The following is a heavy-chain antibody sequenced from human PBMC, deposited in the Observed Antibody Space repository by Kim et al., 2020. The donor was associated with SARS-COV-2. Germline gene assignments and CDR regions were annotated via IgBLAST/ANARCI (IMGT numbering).Heavy chain of an antibody. CDR2: IGGDGTGA. CDR1: GITFSSYW. J-gene: IGHJ3*02. D-gene: IGHD1-26*01. Sequence: GGSLRLSCAASGITFSSYWMHWVRQAPGKGLVWVSTIGGDGTGAKYADSVKGRFTISRDNAKNTLYLQMNNLRPEDAAVYYCARYSGSAFDIWGQWTMV. V-gene: IGHV3-74*01. CDR3: ARYSGSAFDI.